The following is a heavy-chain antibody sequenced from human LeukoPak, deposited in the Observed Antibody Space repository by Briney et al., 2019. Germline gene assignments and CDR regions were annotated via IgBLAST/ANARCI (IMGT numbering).Heavy chain of an antibody. J-gene: IGHJ6*02. D-gene: IGHD6-13*01. CDR1: GFTFSSYA. CDR3: AKDVAAAGPQDYYYYYGMDV. V-gene: IGHV3-23*01. CDR2: ISGSGGST. Sequence: GASLRLSCVASGFTFSSYAMSWVRQAPGKGLEWVSAISGSGGSTYYADSVKGRFTISRDNSKNTLYLQMNSLRAEDTAVYYCAKDVAAAGPQDYYYYYGMDVWGQGTTVTVSS.